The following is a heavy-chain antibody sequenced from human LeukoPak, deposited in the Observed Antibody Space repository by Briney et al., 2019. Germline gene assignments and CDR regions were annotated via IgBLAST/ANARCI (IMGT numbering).Heavy chain of an antibody. CDR2: MNPNSGNT. D-gene: IGHD3-10*01. Sequence: ASVKVSCKASGYTFTSYDINWVRQATGQGLEWMGWMNPNSGNTGYAQKFQGRVTMTRNTSISTAYMELSSLRSEDTAVCYCARGPSGILWFGELWAHYYYYGMDVWGQGTTVTVSS. J-gene: IGHJ6*02. CDR3: ARGPSGILWFGELWAHYYYYGMDV. CDR1: GYTFTSYD. V-gene: IGHV1-8*01.